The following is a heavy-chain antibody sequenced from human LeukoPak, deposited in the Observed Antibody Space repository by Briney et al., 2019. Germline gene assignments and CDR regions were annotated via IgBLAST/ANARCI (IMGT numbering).Heavy chain of an antibody. D-gene: IGHD1-26*01. CDR2: IYASGST. CDR3: ARQVVGATPDYYYYYYMDV. CDR1: GGSISSYY. J-gene: IGHJ6*03. V-gene: IGHV4-4*09. Sequence: SEILSLTCTVSGGSISSYYWSWIRQPPGKGLEWIGYIYASGSTNYNPSLKSRVTISVDTSKNQFSLKLSSVTAADTAVYYCARQVVGATPDYYYYYYMDVWGKGTTVTVSS.